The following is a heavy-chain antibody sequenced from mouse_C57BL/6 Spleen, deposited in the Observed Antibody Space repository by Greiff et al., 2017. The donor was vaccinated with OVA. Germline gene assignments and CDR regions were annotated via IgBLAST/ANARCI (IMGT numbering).Heavy chain of an antibody. CDR2: IYPSDSET. CDR1: GYTFTSYW. CDR3: ARDYSNYGDY. Sequence: QVQLQQPGAELVRPGSSVKLSCKASGYTFTSYWMDWVKQRPGQGLEWIGNIYPSDSETHYNQKFKDKATLTVDKSSSTAYMQLSSLTSEDSAVYYCARDYSNYGDYWGQGTTLTVSS. D-gene: IGHD2-5*01. V-gene: IGHV1-61*01. J-gene: IGHJ2*01.